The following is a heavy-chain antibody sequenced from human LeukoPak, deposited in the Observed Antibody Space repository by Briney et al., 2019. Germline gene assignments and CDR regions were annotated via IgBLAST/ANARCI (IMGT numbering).Heavy chain of an antibody. Sequence: PGGSLRLSCAASGFTFSSYWMSWVRQAPGKGLEWVANIKQDGSEKYYVDSVKGRFTISRDNAKNSLYLQMNSLRAEDTAVYYCARDLDEAWAFCLGYWGQGTLVTVSS. J-gene: IGHJ4*02. D-gene: IGHD3-3*01. CDR1: GFTFSSYW. V-gene: IGHV3-7*01. CDR2: IKQDGSEK. CDR3: ARDLDEAWAFCLGY.